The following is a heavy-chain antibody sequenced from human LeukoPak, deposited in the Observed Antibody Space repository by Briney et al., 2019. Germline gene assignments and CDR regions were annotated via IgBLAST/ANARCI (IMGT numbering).Heavy chain of an antibody. J-gene: IGHJ5*02. CDR2: IIPIFGTA. CDR3: ARPLDSGSYMAGFDP. D-gene: IGHD1-26*01. CDR1: GGTFSSYA. V-gene: IGHV1-69*13. Sequence: SVKVSCKASGGTFSSYAISWVRQAPGRGLEWMGGIIPIFGTANYAQKFQGRVTITADESTSTAYMELSSLRSEDTAVYYCARPLDSGSYMAGFDPWGQGTLVTVSS.